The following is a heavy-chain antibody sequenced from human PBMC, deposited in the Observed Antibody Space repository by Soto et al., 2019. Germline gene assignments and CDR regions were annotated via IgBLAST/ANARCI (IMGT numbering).Heavy chain of an antibody. CDR1: GYNFAGDW. CDR3: AASIFYYGMDV. CDR2: IYPGDSDI. J-gene: IGHJ6*02. V-gene: IGHV5-51*01. Sequence: PGESLKISCKGSGYNFAGDWIAWVRQMPGKGLELMGIIYPGDSDIKYNPSFQGQVTISADKSITTTYLQWSSLKASDTAIYYCAASIFYYGMDVWGQGTTVTSP.